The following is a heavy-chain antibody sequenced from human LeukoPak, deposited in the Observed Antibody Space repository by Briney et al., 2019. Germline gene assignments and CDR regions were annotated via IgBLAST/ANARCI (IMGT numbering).Heavy chain of an antibody. CDR2: IYPGDSDT. Sequence: GESLRISCKGSGYNFTSYWIGWVRQVPGKGLEWMGIIYPGDSDTRYSPSFQGQVTISADKSISTAYLQWSSLKASDTAMYYCARGHIVGGHYFDYWGQGTLVTVSS. V-gene: IGHV5-51*01. CDR3: ARGHIVGGHYFDY. J-gene: IGHJ4*02. D-gene: IGHD1-26*01. CDR1: GYNFTSYW.